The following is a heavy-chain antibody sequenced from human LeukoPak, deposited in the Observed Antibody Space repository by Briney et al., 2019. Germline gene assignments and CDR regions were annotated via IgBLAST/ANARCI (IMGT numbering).Heavy chain of an antibody. D-gene: IGHD3-22*01. CDR3: ARDFSTISEGYYYDSSGSY. CDR2: ISAYNGNT. J-gene: IGHJ4*02. CDR1: GYTFTSYG. Sequence: ASVKVSCKASGYTFTSYGISWVRQAPGQGLEWMGWISAYNGNTNYAQKLQGRVTITTDTSTSTAYMELRSLRSDDTAVYYCARDFSTISEGYYYDSSGSYWGQGTLVTVSS. V-gene: IGHV1-18*01.